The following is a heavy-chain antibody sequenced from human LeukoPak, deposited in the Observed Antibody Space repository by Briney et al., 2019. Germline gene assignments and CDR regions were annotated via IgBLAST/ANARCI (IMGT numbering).Heavy chain of an antibody. J-gene: IGHJ4*02. CDR3: ARDKVSVAGTGIDY. CDR1: GFTFSDYY. Sequence: GGSLRLSCGASGFTFSDYYMSWIRQAPGKGLEWVSYISSSGNTVKYADSVKGRFTISRDNAKNSLYLQMNSLRAEDTAVYYCARDKVSVAGTGIDYWGQGTLVTVSS. CDR2: ISSSGNTV. V-gene: IGHV3-11*04. D-gene: IGHD6-19*01.